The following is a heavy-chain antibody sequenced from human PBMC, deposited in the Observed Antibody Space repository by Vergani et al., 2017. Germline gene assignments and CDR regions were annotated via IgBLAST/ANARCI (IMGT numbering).Heavy chain of an antibody. D-gene: IGHD3-16*02. CDR2: IYSGGST. J-gene: IGHJ4*02. CDR3: ATDAMITFGGVIGLSYYFDD. CDR1: GFTVSSNY. Sequence: VQLVESGGGVVQPGRSLRLSCAASGFTVSSNYMSWVRQAPGKGLEWVSVIYSGGSTYYADSVKGRFTISRDNSKNTLYLQMNSLRAEDTAVYYCATDAMITFGGVIGLSYYFDDWGQGTLVTVYS. V-gene: IGHV3-66*02.